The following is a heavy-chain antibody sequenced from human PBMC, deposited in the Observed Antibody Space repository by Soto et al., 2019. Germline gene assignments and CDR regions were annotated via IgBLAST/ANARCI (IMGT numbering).Heavy chain of an antibody. D-gene: IGHD6-13*01. V-gene: IGHV4-59*01. Sequence: QVQLQESGPGLVKPSETLSLTCTVSGGSISSYYWSWIRQPPGKGLEWIGYIYYSGSTNYNPSLKSRVTISVDTSKNQFSLKLSSVTAADTAVYYCARDDAAAAGDYGMDVWGQGNTVTVSS. CDR3: ARDDAAAAGDYGMDV. J-gene: IGHJ6*02. CDR2: IYYSGST. CDR1: GGSISSYY.